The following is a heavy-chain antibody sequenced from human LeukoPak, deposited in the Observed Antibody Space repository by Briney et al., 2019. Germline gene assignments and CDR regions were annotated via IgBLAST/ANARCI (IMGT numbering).Heavy chain of an antibody. Sequence: ASVKVSCKASGYTFTSYGISWVRQAPGQGLEWMGWISAYNSNTNYAQKLQGRVTMTTDTSTSTAYMELRSLRSDDTAVYYCARVVEMATIGAFDIWGQGTMVTVSS. CDR3: ARVVEMATIGAFDI. D-gene: IGHD5-24*01. V-gene: IGHV1-18*01. CDR1: GYTFTSYG. J-gene: IGHJ3*02. CDR2: ISAYNSNT.